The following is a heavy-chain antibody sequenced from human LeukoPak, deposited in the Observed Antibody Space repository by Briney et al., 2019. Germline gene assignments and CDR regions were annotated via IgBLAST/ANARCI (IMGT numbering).Heavy chain of an antibody. CDR3: ARGLSRGRHYFDY. V-gene: IGHV3-30-3*01. CDR2: ISYDGSNK. D-gene: IGHD3-10*01. J-gene: IGHJ4*02. Sequence: SGGSLRLSCAASGFTLSSYAMHWVRQAPGKGLEWVAVISYDGSNKYYADSVKGRFTISRDNSKNTLYLQMNSLRAEDTAVYYCARGLSRGRHYFDYWGQGTLVTVSS. CDR1: GFTLSSYA.